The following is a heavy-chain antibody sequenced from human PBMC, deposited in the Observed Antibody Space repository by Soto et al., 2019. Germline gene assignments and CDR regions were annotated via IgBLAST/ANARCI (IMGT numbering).Heavy chain of an antibody. J-gene: IGHJ4*02. V-gene: IGHV3-23*01. CDR3: AKGELTMVRGG. D-gene: IGHD3-10*01. CDR2: ISGSGGST. Sequence: EVQLLESGGGLVQPGGCLRLSCAAAGFTFSSYAMSWVRQAPGKGLEWVSAISGSGGSTYYADSVKGRFTISRDNSKKALYLQMNSLRAEDKAVNYCAKGELTMVRGGGGQGTLVTVSS. CDR1: GFTFSSYA.